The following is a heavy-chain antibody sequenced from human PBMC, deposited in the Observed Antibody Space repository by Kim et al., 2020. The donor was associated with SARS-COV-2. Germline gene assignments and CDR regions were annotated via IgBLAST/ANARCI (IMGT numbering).Heavy chain of an antibody. Sequence: GGSLRLSCAASGFTFSSYEMNWVRQAPGKGLEWVSYISSSGSTIYYADSVKGRFTISRDNAKNSLYLQMNSLRAEDTAVYYCASPHMITFGGALGYWGQGTLVTVSS. CDR3: ASPHMITFGGALGY. D-gene: IGHD3-16*01. CDR2: ISSSGSTI. V-gene: IGHV3-48*03. CDR1: GFTFSSYE. J-gene: IGHJ4*02.